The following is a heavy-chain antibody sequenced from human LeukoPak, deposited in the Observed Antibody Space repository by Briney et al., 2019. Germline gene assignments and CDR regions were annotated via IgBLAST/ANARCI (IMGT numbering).Heavy chain of an antibody. CDR2: INTNTGNP. D-gene: IGHD3-22*01. CDR3: AKNGLGAVVKTD. J-gene: IGHJ4*02. Sequence: ASVKVSCKASGYTFTSYGISWVRQAPGQGLEWMGWINTNTGNPTYAQGFTGRIVFSLDTSVSTAYLQISSLKAKDSAVYYCAKNGLGAVVKTDWGQGTLVTVSS. V-gene: IGHV7-4-1*02. CDR1: GYTFTSYG.